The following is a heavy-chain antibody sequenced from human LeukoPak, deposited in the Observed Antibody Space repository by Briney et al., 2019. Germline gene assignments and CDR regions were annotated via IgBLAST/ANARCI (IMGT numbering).Heavy chain of an antibody. D-gene: IGHD1-14*01. V-gene: IGHV3-23*01. J-gene: IGHJ3*02. Sequence: GGSLRLSCAASGFTFISYGMSWVRQAPGKGLEWVSAISTSGGNTYYADSVKGRFTISRDNSKNTLYLQMNSLRAEDTAVYYCAKPARSDAFDIWGQGTMVTVSS. CDR3: AKPARSDAFDI. CDR2: ISTSGGNT. CDR1: GFTFISYG.